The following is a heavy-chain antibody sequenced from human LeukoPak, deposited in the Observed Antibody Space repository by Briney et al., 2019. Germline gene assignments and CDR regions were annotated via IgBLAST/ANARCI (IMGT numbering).Heavy chain of an antibody. CDR2: ISYDGSNK. Sequence: GGSLRLSCAASGFTFSSYGMHWVRQAPGKGLEWVAVISYDGSNKYYADSEKGRFTISRDNSKNTLYLQMNSLRAEDTAVYYCAKARGVGGYYGSGSYFTFDYWGQGTLVTVSS. D-gene: IGHD3-10*01. V-gene: IGHV3-30*18. CDR3: AKARGVGGYYGSGSYFTFDY. J-gene: IGHJ4*02. CDR1: GFTFSSYG.